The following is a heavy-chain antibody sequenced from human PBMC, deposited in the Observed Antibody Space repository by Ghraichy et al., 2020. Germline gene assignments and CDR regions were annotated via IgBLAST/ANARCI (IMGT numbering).Heavy chain of an antibody. J-gene: IGHJ6*02. D-gene: IGHD6-13*01. V-gene: IGHV3-30*18. Sequence: GESMNISCAASGFTFSSYGMHWVRQAPGKGLEWVAVISYDGSNKYYADSVKGRFTISRDNSKNTLYLQMNSLRAEDTAVYYCAKTVRAAAGTNGYYYYGMDVWGQGTTVTVSS. CDR2: ISYDGSNK. CDR3: AKTVRAAAGTNGYYYYGMDV. CDR1: GFTFSSYG.